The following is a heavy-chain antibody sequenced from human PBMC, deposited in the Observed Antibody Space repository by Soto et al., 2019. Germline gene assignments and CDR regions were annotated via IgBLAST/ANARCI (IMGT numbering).Heavy chain of an antibody. D-gene: IGHD3-22*01. J-gene: IGHJ4*02. Sequence: QVQLVQSGAEVRKPGASVKVSCKASGFTFTSYDINWVRQATGLGLEWMGWMNPDSGDTGYARKFQGRVTMTRDTSISTAYMELSSRRSEDTAVYYCARGRRDYYDSGDWVPLAYWGQGTLVTVSS. CDR3: ARGRRDYYDSGDWVPLAY. CDR2: MNPDSGDT. CDR1: GFTFTSYD. V-gene: IGHV1-8*01.